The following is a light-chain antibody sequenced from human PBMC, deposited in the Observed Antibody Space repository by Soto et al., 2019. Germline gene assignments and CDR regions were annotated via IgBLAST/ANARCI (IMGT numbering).Light chain of an antibody. CDR3: QQLNSYLPIT. CDR2: GAS. V-gene: IGKV1-9*01. CDR1: QGISSS. J-gene: IGKJ5*01. Sequence: IQLTQSPSSLSASVGDRVTITCRASQGISSSLAWYQQKPGKAPKLLIYGASTLQSGVPSRFSGSGSGTDFTLTISSLQPEDFATYYCQQLNSYLPITFGQGTRLEIK.